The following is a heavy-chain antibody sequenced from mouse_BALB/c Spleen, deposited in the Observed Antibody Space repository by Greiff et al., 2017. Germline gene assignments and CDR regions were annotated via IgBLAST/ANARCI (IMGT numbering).Heavy chain of an antibody. J-gene: IGHJ4*01. CDR1: GYTFTSYW. CDR2: IYPGSGST. V-gene: IGHV1S22*01. D-gene: IGHD2-3*01. Sequence: KQPGSELVRPGASVKLSCKASGYTFTSYWMHWVKQRHGQGLEWIGNIYPGSGSTNYDEKFKSKGTLTVDTSSSTAYMHLSSLTSEDSAVYYCTRGGLLRGAMDDWGQGTSVTVSS. CDR3: TRGGLLRGAMDD.